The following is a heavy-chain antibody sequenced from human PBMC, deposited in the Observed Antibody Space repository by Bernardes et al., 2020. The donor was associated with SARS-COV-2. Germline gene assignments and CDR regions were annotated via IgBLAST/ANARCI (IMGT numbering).Heavy chain of an antibody. CDR1: GFTFSSYG. V-gene: IGHV3-30*03. CDR2: ISHDGHNN. Sequence: GGSLRLSCAASGFTFSSYGMHWIRHAPGKGLEWVAPISHDGHNNFYADSVKGRFTISRDSSKNTLFLQMNSLRGEDTAVYYCAREQEIYAFWTGPRLTYYTYYGMNDWAQASTVPVSS. D-gene: IGHD3-3*01. CDR3: AREQEIYAFWTGPRLTYYTYYGMND. J-gene: IGHJ6*02.